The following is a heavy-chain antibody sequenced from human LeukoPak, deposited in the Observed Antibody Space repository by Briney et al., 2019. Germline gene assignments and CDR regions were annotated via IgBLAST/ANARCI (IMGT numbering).Heavy chain of an antibody. J-gene: IGHJ2*01. V-gene: IGHV4-4*07. CDR1: GGSISSYY. CDR3: ARGAYYYDSSGYNWYFDL. CDR2: IYTSGST. D-gene: IGHD3-22*01. Sequence: PSETLSLTCTVSGGSISSYYWSRIRQPAGKGLEWIGRIYTSGSTNYNPPLKSRVTISVDTSKKQFSLNLSSVTAADTAVYYCARGAYYYDSSGYNWYFDLWGRGTLVTVSS.